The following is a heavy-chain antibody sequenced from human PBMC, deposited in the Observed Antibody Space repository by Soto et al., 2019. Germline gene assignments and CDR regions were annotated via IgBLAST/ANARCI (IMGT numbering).Heavy chain of an antibody. V-gene: IGHV3-23*01. D-gene: IGHD3-22*01. CDR3: AKDHDYYDSSGYYYY. CDR2: ISGSGGST. Sequence: GGSLRLSCAASGFTFSSYAMSWVRQAPGKGLEWVSAISGSGGSTYYADSVKGRFTISRDNSKNTLYLQMNSPRAEDAAVYYCAKDHDYYDSSGYYYYWGQGTLVTVSS. J-gene: IGHJ4*02. CDR1: GFTFSSYA.